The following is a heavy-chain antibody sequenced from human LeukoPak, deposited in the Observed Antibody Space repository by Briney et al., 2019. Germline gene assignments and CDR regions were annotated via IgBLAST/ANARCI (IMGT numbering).Heavy chain of an antibody. Sequence: SSETLSLTCTVSGGSISSSSYYWDWIRQPPGKGLEWIGSIYYSGTTYYNPSLKSRVTISVDTSKNQFSLKLSSVTAADTALYYCAKHYMGSSYNHGLDCWGQGTLVTVSS. CDR1: GGSISSSSYY. D-gene: IGHD3-10*01. J-gene: IGHJ4*02. V-gene: IGHV4-39*01. CDR3: AKHYMGSSYNHGLDC. CDR2: IYYSGTT.